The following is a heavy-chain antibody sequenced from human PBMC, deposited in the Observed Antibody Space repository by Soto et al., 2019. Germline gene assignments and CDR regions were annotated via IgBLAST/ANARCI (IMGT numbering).Heavy chain of an antibody. D-gene: IGHD5-18*01. CDR1: GDSVSSGNYY. Sequence: QVQLQESGPGLVKPSETLSLTCTVSGDSVSSGNYYWSWIRQPPGKGLEWIGCIYYTGSTNYNPSFKSRVTISKDTSKNQFSLKLRSATAADTAVYYCARIPVDTYKIYWSDPWGQGTLVTVSS. CDR3: ARIPVDTYKIYWSDP. V-gene: IGHV4-61*01. CDR2: IYYTGST. J-gene: IGHJ5*02.